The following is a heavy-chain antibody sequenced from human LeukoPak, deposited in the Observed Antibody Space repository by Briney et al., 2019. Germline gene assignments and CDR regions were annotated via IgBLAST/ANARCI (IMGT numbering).Heavy chain of an antibody. CDR2: IYTSGST. V-gene: IGHV4-4*07. J-gene: IGHJ4*02. D-gene: IGHD3-22*01. Sequence: PSETLSLTCTVSGGSISSYYWNWIRQPAGKGLEWIGRIYTSGSTNYNPSLKSRVTMSVDTSKNQFSLKLSSVTAADTAVYYCAREIPPYYYDSSGSFDYWGQGTLVTVSS. CDR3: AREIPPYYYDSSGSFDY. CDR1: GGSISSYY.